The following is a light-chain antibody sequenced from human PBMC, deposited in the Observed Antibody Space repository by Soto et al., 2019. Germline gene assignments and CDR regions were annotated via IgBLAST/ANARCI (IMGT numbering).Light chain of an antibody. CDR1: QSISNW. J-gene: IGKJ4*01. CDR2: WAS. Sequence: DIQMTQSPSTLPASVGDRVTITCRASQSISNWLAWYQQKPGQPPKVLINWASTRESGVPDRFSGSGSGADFTLTISSLQAEDVAVYYCQQYYSTPPTFGGGTKLEIK. CDR3: QQYYSTPPT. V-gene: IGKV4-1*01.